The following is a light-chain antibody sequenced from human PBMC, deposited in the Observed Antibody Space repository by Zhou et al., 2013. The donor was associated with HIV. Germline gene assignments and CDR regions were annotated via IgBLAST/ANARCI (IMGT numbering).Light chain of an antibody. J-gene: IGKJ4*01. CDR3: QQYNNWPLT. V-gene: IGKV3-15*01. CDR1: QSLSGD. Sequence: EIVMTQSPATLSVSPGERATLSCRASQSLSGDLAWYQQKPGRAPRLLIYGASTRATGTPARFSGSGSGTEFTLTISSMQSEDFAVYYCQQYNNWPLTFGGGTKVEIK. CDR2: GAS.